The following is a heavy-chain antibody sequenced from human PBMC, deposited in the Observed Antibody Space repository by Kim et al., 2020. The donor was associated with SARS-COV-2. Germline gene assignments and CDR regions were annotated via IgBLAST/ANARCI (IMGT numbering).Heavy chain of an antibody. CDR3: ARDRVRESSWYSFRGRGSEFDP. CDR1: GFTFSSYG. V-gene: IGHV3-33*01. J-gene: IGHJ5*02. Sequence: GGSLRLSCAASGFTFSSYGMHWVRQAPGKGLEWVAVIWYDGSNKYYADSVKGRFTISRDNSKNTLYLQMNSLRAEDTAVYYCARDRVRESSWYSFRGRGSEFDPWGQGTLVTVSS. D-gene: IGHD6-13*01. CDR2: IWYDGSNK.